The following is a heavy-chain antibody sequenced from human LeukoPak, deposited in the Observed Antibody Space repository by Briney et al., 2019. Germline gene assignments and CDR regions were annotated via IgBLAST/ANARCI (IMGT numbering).Heavy chain of an antibody. D-gene: IGHD5-24*01. CDR3: ARGSGYNFGRYFDY. CDR2: IYYSGST. CDR1: GGSISSGGYY. Sequence: SETLSLTCTVSGGSISSGGYYWNWIRQHPGKGLEWIGYIYYSGSTYYNPSLKSRVTISVDTSNNQFSLKLSSVTAADTAVYYCARGSGYNFGRYFDYWGQGTLVTVSS. J-gene: IGHJ4*02. V-gene: IGHV4-31*03.